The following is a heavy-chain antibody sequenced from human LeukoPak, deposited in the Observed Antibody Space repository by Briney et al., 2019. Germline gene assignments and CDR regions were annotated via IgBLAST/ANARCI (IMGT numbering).Heavy chain of an antibody. Sequence: GRSLRLSCAASGFTFSSYGMHWVRQAPGKGLEWVTLISYDGSNKYYADSVKGRFTISRDNSKNTLYLQMNSLTAEDTAVYYCAKGGRFGESTSYFDYWGQVTLVTVSS. CDR1: GFTFSSYG. V-gene: IGHV3-30*18. D-gene: IGHD3-10*01. J-gene: IGHJ4*02. CDR3: AKGGRFGESTSYFDY. CDR2: ISYDGSNK.